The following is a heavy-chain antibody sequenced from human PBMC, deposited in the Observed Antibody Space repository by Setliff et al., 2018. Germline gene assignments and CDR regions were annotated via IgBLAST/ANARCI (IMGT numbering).Heavy chain of an antibody. Sequence: PSQTLSLPCTVSGGSISSGDYYWSWIRQPPGKGLEWIGYIYSSGSTYYNPSLKSRVSISVVTSKNQFSLKLSSVTAADTAVYYCARESRYYYDNLGTLDYWGQGTLVTVSS. CDR3: ARESRYYYDNLGTLDY. CDR1: GGSISSGDYY. V-gene: IGHV4-30-4*08. D-gene: IGHD3-22*01. CDR2: IYSSGST. J-gene: IGHJ4*02.